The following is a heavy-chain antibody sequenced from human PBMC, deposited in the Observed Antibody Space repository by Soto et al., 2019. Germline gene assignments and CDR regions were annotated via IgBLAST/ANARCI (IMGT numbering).Heavy chain of an antibody. CDR1: GDSVSSNSAA. D-gene: IGHD6-19*01. CDR3: AREKQWLRNYYYGMDV. J-gene: IGHJ6*02. Sequence: SQTLSLTCAISGDSVSSNSAAGNWIRQSPSRGLEWLGRTYYRSKWYNDYAVSVKSRITINPDTSKNQFSLQLNSVTPEDTAVYYCAREKQWLRNYYYGMDVWGQGTTVTVSS. CDR2: TYYRSKWYN. V-gene: IGHV6-1*01.